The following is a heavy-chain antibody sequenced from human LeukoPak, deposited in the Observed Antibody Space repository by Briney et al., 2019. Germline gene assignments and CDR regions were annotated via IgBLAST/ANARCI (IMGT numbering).Heavy chain of an antibody. CDR3: ARLQDSSGYYSGVDY. CDR2: INWNGVST. V-gene: IGHV3-20*04. J-gene: IGHJ4*02. D-gene: IGHD3-22*01. Sequence: GGSLRLSCAVSGFAFEDHGMTWVRQRPGKGLEWVSGINWNGVSTGYADSVKGRFTISRDNAKNSLNLQMNSLRADDTAFYYCARLQDSSGYYSGVDYWGQGTLVTVSS. CDR1: GFAFEDHG.